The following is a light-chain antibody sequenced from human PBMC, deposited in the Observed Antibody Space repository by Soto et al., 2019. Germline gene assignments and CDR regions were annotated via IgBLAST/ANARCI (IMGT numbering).Light chain of an antibody. CDR1: QSVSSN. Sequence: EIVMTQSPATLSVSPGERATLSCRASQSVSSNLAWYQRKPGQAPRLLIYGASTSATGIPARFSGSGSGTEFTLTISSLQSEDFAVYYCQQYNKWPPYTFGQGTKLEIK. V-gene: IGKV3-15*01. J-gene: IGKJ2*01. CDR3: QQYNKWPPYT. CDR2: GAS.